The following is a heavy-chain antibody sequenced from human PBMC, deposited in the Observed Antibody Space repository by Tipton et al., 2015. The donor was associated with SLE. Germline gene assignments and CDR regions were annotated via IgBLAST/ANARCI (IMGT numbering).Heavy chain of an antibody. J-gene: IGHJ4*02. CDR1: GFTFSSYA. V-gene: IGHV3-7*01. Sequence: SLRLSCAASGFTFSSYAMSWVRLAPGKGLEWVASVNEHGSEGYYVDSLKGRFTISRDNAKNSLYLQVTSLRAEDTAVYYCARDARGSYYEDWGQGTLVTVSS. CDR2: VNEHGSEG. CDR3: ARDARGSYYED. D-gene: IGHD1-26*01.